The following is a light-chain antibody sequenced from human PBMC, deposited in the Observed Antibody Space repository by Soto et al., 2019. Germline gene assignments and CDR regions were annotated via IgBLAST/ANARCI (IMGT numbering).Light chain of an antibody. CDR1: SSNIGAGYD. CDR2: GNS. V-gene: IGLV1-40*01. Sequence: QSVLTQPPSVSGAPGQRVTISCTGSSSNIGAGYDVHWYQQLPGTAPKLLIYGNSNRPSGVPDRFSGSKSGTSASLAITGLQAEDEADYYCQSYDSSQEVVFGGGTQLTVL. J-gene: IGLJ2*01. CDR3: QSYDSSQEVV.